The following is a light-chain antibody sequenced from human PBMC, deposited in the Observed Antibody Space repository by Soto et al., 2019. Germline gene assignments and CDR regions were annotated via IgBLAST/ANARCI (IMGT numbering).Light chain of an antibody. CDR1: QSVSSN. Sequence: EMVRTQSPATLSVSPGARATLSCRASQSVSSNLAWYQQKPGQAPRLLIYGASTRATGIPARFSGSGSGTEFTLTITSLQPEDFAVYYCQQYKKWPWTFGQGTKVDIK. J-gene: IGKJ1*01. CDR2: GAS. V-gene: IGKV3-15*01. CDR3: QQYKKWPWT.